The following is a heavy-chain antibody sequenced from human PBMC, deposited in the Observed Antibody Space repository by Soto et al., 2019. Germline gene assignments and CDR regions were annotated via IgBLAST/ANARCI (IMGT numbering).Heavy chain of an antibody. CDR1: GDSINNYS. Sequence: QVQLQESGPGLVKPSETLSLTCTVSGDSINNYSWSWIRQSPGKGLEWIGSISYSGNTEYNPSLKSRVTITLDTSKSQFSLNLSAVTAADTAIFYCAGTVLMVYTGGPGFASWGQGTLVTVAS. CDR2: ISYSGNT. D-gene: IGHD2-8*01. J-gene: IGHJ4*02. V-gene: IGHV4-59*01. CDR3: AGTVLMVYTGGPGFAS.